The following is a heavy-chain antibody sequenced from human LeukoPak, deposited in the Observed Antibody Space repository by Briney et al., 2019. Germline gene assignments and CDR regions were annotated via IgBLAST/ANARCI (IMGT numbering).Heavy chain of an antibody. CDR3: ATLGYCTSISCYATDGGALDV. CDR1: GFTFSSYS. D-gene: IGHD2-2*01. CDR2: ISSSSSYI. V-gene: IGHV3-21*03. J-gene: IGHJ3*01. Sequence: GGSLRLSCAASGFTFSSYSMNWVRQAPGKGLEWVSSISSSSSYIYYADSVKGRFTISRDNTKNSLYLQMNSLRVEDTGVYYCATLGYCTSISCYATDGGALDVWGQGTVVTVSS.